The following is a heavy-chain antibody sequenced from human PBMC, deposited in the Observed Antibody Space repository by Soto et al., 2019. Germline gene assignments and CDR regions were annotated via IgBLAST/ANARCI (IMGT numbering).Heavy chain of an antibody. Sequence: QIQLMQSGAEVKKPGASVKVSCKASGYTFTSYGIHWVRKAPGQRLEWTGWINAGNGNTKYSEKCQGRVTITRDTSASTAYLELSSLRSEDTAVDDCARYQNDSRAYYRHYYYGMDVWGQGTTVTVSS. D-gene: IGHD3-22*01. CDR2: INAGNGNT. CDR1: GYTFTSYG. V-gene: IGHV1-3*01. J-gene: IGHJ6*02. CDR3: ARYQNDSRAYYRHYYYGMDV.